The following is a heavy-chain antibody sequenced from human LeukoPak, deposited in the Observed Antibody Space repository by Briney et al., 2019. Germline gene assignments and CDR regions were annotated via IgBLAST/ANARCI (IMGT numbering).Heavy chain of an antibody. J-gene: IGHJ5*02. CDR3: AGVPNVREGGWFDP. CDR1: GLTLSRYG. V-gene: IGHV3-30*03. Sequence: GRSLRLSCAASGLTLSRYGMHWVRQAPGKGLEWVAVISYDGSTKNYADSVKDRFTISRDNSENTLYLQMSSLRAEDTAVYYCAGVPNVREGGWFDPWGQGTLVTVSS. D-gene: IGHD3-10*02. CDR2: ISYDGSTK.